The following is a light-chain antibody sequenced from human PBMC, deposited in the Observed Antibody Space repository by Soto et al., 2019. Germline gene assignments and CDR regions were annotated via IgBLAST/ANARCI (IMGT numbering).Light chain of an antibody. V-gene: IGKV3-11*01. Sequence: EIVLTQSPATLSWSPGERATLSCRSSQNISIYLAWYQQKPGQAPRLLIYDASNRATGIPARFSGSGSGTDFTLTISSLEPEDFAVYYCQQRNNWPPEITFGQGTRPEIK. CDR2: DAS. J-gene: IGKJ5*01. CDR1: QNISIY. CDR3: QQRNNWPPEIT.